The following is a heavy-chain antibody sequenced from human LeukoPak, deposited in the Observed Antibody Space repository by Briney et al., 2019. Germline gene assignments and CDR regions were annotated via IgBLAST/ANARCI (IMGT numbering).Heavy chain of an antibody. CDR2: ISSSGSTI. CDR3: ARSIVVVPAAKRQWFDP. J-gene: IGHJ5*02. CDR1: GFTFSDYY. V-gene: IGHV3-11*04. Sequence: GGSLRLSCAASGFTFSDYYMSWIRQAPGKGLGWVSYISSSGSTIYYADSVKGRFTISRDNAKNSLYLQINSLRAEDTAVYYCARSIVVVPAAKRQWFDPWGQGTLVTVSS. D-gene: IGHD2-2*01.